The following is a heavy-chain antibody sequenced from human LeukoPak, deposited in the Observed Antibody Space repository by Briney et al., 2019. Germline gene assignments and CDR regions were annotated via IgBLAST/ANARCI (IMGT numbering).Heavy chain of an antibody. V-gene: IGHV3-23*01. J-gene: IGHJ4*02. CDR1: GFTFSSYA. Sequence: GGSLRLSCAASGFTFSSYAMSWVRQAPGKGLEWVSAISGSGGSTYYADSVKGRFTISRDNSKNTLYLQMNSLRAEDTAVYYCAKVAYPTYYYDSSGYYYGGYYFDYWGRGTLVTVSS. CDR3: AKVAYPTYYYDSSGYYYGGYYFDY. D-gene: IGHD3-22*01. CDR2: ISGSGGST.